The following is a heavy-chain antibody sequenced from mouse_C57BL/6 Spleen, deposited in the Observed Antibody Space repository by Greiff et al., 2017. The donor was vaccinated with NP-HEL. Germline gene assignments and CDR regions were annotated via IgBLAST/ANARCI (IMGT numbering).Heavy chain of an antibody. CDR2: IDPSDSYT. CDR3: ARWGGNYGRTTDY. Sequence: QVQLQQPGAELVKPGASVKLSCKASGYTFTSYWMQWVKQRPGQGLEWIGEIDPSDSYTNYNQKFKGKATLTVDTSSSTAYMQLSSLTSEDSAVYYCARWGGNYGRTTDYWGQGTTLTVSS. V-gene: IGHV1-50*01. D-gene: IGHD2-1*01. CDR1: GYTFTSYW. J-gene: IGHJ2*01.